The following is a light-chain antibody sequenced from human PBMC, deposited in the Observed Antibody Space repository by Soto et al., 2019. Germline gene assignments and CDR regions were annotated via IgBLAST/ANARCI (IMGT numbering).Light chain of an antibody. CDR1: TSDIHDFNS. Sequence: SALARPASVSGSPGQSTTISCSGPTSDIHDFNSISWYRHHPGKAPRLIVYDVNKRPSGISPRFSGSKSGLTASLTISGLQGEDEADYFCTSYTAKSTLVFGTGTKVTVL. V-gene: IGLV2-14*01. J-gene: IGLJ1*01. CDR3: TSYTAKSTLV. CDR2: DVN.